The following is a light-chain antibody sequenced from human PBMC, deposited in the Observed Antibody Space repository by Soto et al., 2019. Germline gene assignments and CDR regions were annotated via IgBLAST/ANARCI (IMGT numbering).Light chain of an antibody. CDR1: SSDVGGDNY. CDR3: SSYGGNNKFEV. Sequence: QSALTQPPSASGSPGQSVTISCSGTSSDVGGDNYVSWYQQHPGKAPKLMIYEVSKRPSWVPDRFSGSKSGNTASLTVSGVQAEDEADYYCSSYGGNNKFEVFGGGTKLTVL. V-gene: IGLV2-8*01. J-gene: IGLJ2*01. CDR2: EVS.